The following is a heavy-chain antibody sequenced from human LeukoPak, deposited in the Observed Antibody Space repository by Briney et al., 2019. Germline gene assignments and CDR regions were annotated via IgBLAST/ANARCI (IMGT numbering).Heavy chain of an antibody. J-gene: IGHJ3*01. V-gene: IGHV5-51*01. Sequence: GESVKISCKGSGYSFTSYWIGWVRQMPGKDLEWMGINYPGDSEARYSPSFQGQVTISVDKSINTAYLQWSSLKASDTAMYYCARCKAVAGTINAFDFWGQGTMVTVSS. D-gene: IGHD6-19*01. CDR2: NYPGDSEA. CDR3: ARCKAVAGTINAFDF. CDR1: GYSFTSYW.